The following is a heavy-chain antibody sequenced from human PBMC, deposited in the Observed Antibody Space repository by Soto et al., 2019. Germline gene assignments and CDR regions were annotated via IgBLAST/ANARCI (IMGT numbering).Heavy chain of an antibody. J-gene: IGHJ3*02. V-gene: IGHV4-59*12. CDR3: ARVERGTATTVVDAFDI. D-gene: IGHD1-1*01. Sequence: SETLSLTCTVSGGSISSYYWSWIRQPPGKGLEWIGYIYYSGSTNYNPSLKSRVTISVDTSKNQFTLKMSSVTAADTALYYCARVERGTATTVVDAFDIWGPGTMVTVSS. CDR1: GGSISSYY. CDR2: IYYSGST.